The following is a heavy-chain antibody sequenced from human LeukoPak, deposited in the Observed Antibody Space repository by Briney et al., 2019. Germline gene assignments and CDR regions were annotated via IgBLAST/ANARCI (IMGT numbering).Heavy chain of an antibody. J-gene: IGHJ5*01. CDR3: ARVGSIAAAFVDS. CDR1: GFTVSSNY. V-gene: IGHV3-66*01. Sequence: QPGGSLRLSRAASGFTVSSNYMSWVRQAPGKGLEWVSVIYSGGSTYYADSVKGRFTISRDNSKNTLYLQMNSLRVDDTAVYYCARVGSIAAAFVDSWGHGLLITVSS. D-gene: IGHD6-13*01. CDR2: IYSGGST.